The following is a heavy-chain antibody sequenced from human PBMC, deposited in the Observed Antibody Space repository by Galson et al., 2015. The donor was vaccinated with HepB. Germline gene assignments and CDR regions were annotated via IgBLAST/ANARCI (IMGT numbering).Heavy chain of an antibody. D-gene: IGHD6-19*01. J-gene: IGHJ4*02. Sequence: SLRLSCAASGFTVSRNYMSWVRQAPGKGLEWVSVIYSSGRIDYADSVKGRFIISRDNSKNSLQLQMNSLRAEDTALYYCARAGDSRGWDFEYWGQGTLVTVSS. CDR2: IYSSGRI. V-gene: IGHV3-53*01. CDR1: GFTVSRNY. CDR3: ARAGDSRGWDFEY.